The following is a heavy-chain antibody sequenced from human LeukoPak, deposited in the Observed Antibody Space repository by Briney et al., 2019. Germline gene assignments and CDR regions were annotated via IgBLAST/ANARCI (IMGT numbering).Heavy chain of an antibody. Sequence: SVKVSCKASGGTFSSYAISWVRQAPGQGLEWMGGIIPIFGTASYAQKFQGRVTITADESTSTAYMELSSLRSEDTAVYYCARMTRPGYYYYMDVWGKGTTVTVSS. CDR3: ARMTRPGYYYYMDV. D-gene: IGHD6-6*01. J-gene: IGHJ6*03. CDR2: IIPIFGTA. V-gene: IGHV1-69*13. CDR1: GGTFSSYA.